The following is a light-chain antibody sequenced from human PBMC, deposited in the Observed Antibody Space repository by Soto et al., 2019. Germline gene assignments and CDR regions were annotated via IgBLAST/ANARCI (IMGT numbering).Light chain of an antibody. V-gene: IGKV3-15*01. Sequence: EIVMTQSPATLSVSPGERATLSCRASQSVSSNLAWYQQKPGQAPRLLIYGASTRATGIPARISGSGSGTEFTLTISSLQSEDFAVYYCQQYNNWPPYTFGLGTKLEIK. J-gene: IGKJ2*01. CDR2: GAS. CDR3: QQYNNWPPYT. CDR1: QSVSSN.